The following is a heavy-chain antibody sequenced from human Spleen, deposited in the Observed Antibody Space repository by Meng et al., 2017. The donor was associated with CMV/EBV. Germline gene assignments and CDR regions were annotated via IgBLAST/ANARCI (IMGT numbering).Heavy chain of an antibody. CDR2: ISSSSSYI. J-gene: IGHJ4*02. V-gene: IGHV3-21*01. CDR3: ARDLAPQSDYYDSSGYYYLPKGFDY. D-gene: IGHD3-22*01. Sequence: MYWGRQATGKGLEWLSSISSSSSYIYHADSMKGRFTISRDNAKNSLYLQMNSLRAEDTAVYYCARDLAPQSDYYDSSGYYYLPKGFDYWGQGTLVTVSS.